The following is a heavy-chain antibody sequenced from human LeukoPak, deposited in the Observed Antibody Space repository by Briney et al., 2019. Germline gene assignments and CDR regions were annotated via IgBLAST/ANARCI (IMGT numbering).Heavy chain of an antibody. CDR3: AKVGKNYVFDY. J-gene: IGHJ4*02. Sequence: PSETLSLTCTVSGASVTTHHWSWTRPPAGKGLEWIGRIYVDVATNYNSSLKSRVTMSVDRSKNQFSLKLDSLTAADTAVYYCAKVGKNYVFDYWGQGTLVTVSS. D-gene: IGHD3-10*02. CDR1: GASVTTHH. CDR2: IYVDVAT. V-gene: IGHV4-4*07.